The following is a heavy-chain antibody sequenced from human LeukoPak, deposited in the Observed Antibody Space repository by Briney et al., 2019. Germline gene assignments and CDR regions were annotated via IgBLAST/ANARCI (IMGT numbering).Heavy chain of an antibody. CDR3: AREGYYDSSGYFDY. D-gene: IGHD3-22*01. V-gene: IGHV1-69*04. Sequence: ASVKVSCKASGGTFSSYAISWVRQAPGQGLEWMGRIIPILGIANYAQKFQGRVTITADKSTSTAYIVLSSLRSEDTAVYYCAREGYYDSSGYFDYWGQGTLVTVSS. CDR2: IIPILGIA. J-gene: IGHJ4*02. CDR1: GGTFSSYA.